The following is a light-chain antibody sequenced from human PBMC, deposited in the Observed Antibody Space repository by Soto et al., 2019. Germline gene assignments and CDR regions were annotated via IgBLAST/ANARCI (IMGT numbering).Light chain of an antibody. V-gene: IGLV2-11*01. CDR2: DVN. Sequence: QSVLTQPRSVSGSPGQSVTISCTGTSSDVGAYNYVTWYQQHPGKAPKLLIYDVNKRPSGVPDHFSGSKSGSTASLTISGLQAEDEADYYCCSYAGSAYVFGTGTQLTVL. CDR1: SSDVGAYNY. CDR3: CSYAGSAYV. J-gene: IGLJ1*01.